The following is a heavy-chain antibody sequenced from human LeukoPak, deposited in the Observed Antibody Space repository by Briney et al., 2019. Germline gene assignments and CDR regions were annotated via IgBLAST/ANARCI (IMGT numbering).Heavy chain of an antibody. CDR2: IKSKTDGGTT. CDR1: GFTFSNAW. J-gene: IGHJ4*02. Sequence: GGSLRLSCAASGFTFSNAWMSWVRQAPGKGLEWVGRIKSKTDGGTTDYAAPVKGIFTISTDDSKNTLYLQMNSLKTEDTAVYYCTTLYDFWSGYTGADYWGQGTLVTVSS. V-gene: IGHV3-15*01. D-gene: IGHD3-3*01. CDR3: TTLYDFWSGYTGADY.